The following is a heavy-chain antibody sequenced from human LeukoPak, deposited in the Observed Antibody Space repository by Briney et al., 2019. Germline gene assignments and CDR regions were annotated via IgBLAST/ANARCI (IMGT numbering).Heavy chain of an antibody. D-gene: IGHD3-10*01. CDR3: ARERGSGSYHPFDP. CDR2: IKQDGSEK. CDR1: GFTFSSYW. V-gene: IGHV3-7*01. Sequence: GGSLRLSCAASGFTFSSYWMSWVRQAPGKGLEWVANIKQDGSEKYYVDSVKGRFTISRDNAKNSLYLQMNSLRAEDTAVYYCARERGSGSYHPFDPWGQGTLATVSS. J-gene: IGHJ5*02.